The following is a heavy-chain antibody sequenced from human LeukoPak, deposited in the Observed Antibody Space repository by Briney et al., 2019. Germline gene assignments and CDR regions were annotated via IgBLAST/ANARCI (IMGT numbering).Heavy chain of an antibody. V-gene: IGHV3-23*01. CDR2: ISDSGHTT. D-gene: IGHD3-9*01. J-gene: IGHJ4*02. CDR3: AKEEGYFDWPFTFDY. CDR1: GFTFNSYG. Sequence: PGGSLRLSCAASGFTFNSYGMSWVRQAPGKGLEWVSGISDSGHTTYSADSVKGRFTISRDNSKNTLYLQMNSLRAEDTAVYYCAKEEGYFDWPFTFDYWGQGTLVTVSS.